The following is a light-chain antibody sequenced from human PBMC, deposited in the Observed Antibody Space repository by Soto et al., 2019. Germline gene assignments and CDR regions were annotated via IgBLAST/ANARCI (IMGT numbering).Light chain of an antibody. CDR2: EVN. Sequence: QSDLTQPASVSGSPGQSITISCTGTSSDVGNYDLVSWYQQRPGKVPKLLIYEVNKRPSGVSNRFSGSKSGNTASLTISGLQAEDEADYFCCSYVGGTTFENVVFGGGTKVTV. CDR3: CSYVGGTTFENVV. CDR1: SSDVGNYDL. V-gene: IGLV2-23*02. J-gene: IGLJ2*01.